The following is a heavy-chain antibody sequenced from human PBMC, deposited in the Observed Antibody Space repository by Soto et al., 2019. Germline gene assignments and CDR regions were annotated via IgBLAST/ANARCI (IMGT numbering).Heavy chain of an antibody. CDR2: IYDTGTT. J-gene: IGHJ4*02. CDR3: ARVEDYGDYSDY. V-gene: IGHV4-61*01. CDR1: GASVRSGSYY. Sequence: SETLSLTCTVSGASVRSGSYYWSWVRQPPGRGLEWIGYIYDTGTTNYNPSLKSRVTMSVDTSKNQFSLKLNSLTAADTAVYYCARVEDYGDYSDYWGQGTLVTVSS. D-gene: IGHD4-17*01.